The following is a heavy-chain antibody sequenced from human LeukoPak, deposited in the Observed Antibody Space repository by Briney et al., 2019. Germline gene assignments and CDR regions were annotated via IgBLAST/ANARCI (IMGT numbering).Heavy chain of an antibody. D-gene: IGHD5-18*01. Sequence: ASVKVSCKASGYTFTAYYMHWVRQAPGQGLEWMGWINPNSGDTRYAQRFQGRVTMTRDTSISTACMELSRLRSDDTAVYYCTTSWIQVYYFDYWGQGTLVTVSS. CDR1: GYTFTAYY. CDR2: INPNSGDT. CDR3: TTSWIQVYYFDY. V-gene: IGHV1-2*02. J-gene: IGHJ4*02.